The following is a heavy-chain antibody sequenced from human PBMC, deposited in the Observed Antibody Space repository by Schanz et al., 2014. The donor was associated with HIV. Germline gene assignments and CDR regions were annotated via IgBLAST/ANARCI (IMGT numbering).Heavy chain of an antibody. CDR2: ISSSSSYM. V-gene: IGHV3-21*04. D-gene: IGHD6-19*01. CDR3: AKDNGWPLASYYGMDV. Sequence: EVQVVESGGGLVKPGGSLRLSCAASGFTFSSFSMNWVRQAPGKGLEWVSSISSSSSYMYYADSVKGRFTISRDNAKNSLYLQMNSLRPEDTALYYCAKDNGWPLASYYGMDVWGQGTTVTVSS. CDR1: GFTFSSFS. J-gene: IGHJ6*02.